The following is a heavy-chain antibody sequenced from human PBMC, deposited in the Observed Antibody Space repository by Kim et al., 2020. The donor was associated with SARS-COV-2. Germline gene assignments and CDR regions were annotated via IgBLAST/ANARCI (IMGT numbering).Heavy chain of an antibody. D-gene: IGHD3-9*01. J-gene: IGHJ5*02. CDR3: ARHISGYFDWLSWFDP. V-gene: IGHV4-59*08. CDR2: IYYSGST. Sequence: SETLSLTCTVSGGSISSYYWSWIRQPQGPGQEWIGYIYYSGSTNYNPSLKSRVTISVDTSKNQFSLKLSSVTAADTAVYYCARHISGYFDWLSWFDPWGQGTLVTVSS. CDR1: GGSISSYY.